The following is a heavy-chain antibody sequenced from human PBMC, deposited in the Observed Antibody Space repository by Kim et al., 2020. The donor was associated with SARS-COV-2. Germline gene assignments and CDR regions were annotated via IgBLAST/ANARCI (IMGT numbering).Heavy chain of an antibody. CDR2: INAGNGNT. V-gene: IGHV1-3*01. CDR1: GYTFTSYA. J-gene: IGHJ4*02. Sequence: ASVKVSCKASGYTFTSYAMHWVRQAPGQRLEWMGWINAGNGNTKYSQKFQGRVTITRDTSASTACMELSSLRSEDTAVYYCARDRVVGRYFDPTYYFDYWGQGTLVTVSS. CDR3: ARDRVVGRYFDPTYYFDY. D-gene: IGHD3-9*01.